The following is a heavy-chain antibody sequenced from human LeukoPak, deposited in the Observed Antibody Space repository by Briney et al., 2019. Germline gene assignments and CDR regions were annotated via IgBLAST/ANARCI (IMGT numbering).Heavy chain of an antibody. CDR3: ARDTTRVVTHHDAFDI. Sequence: SETLSLTCTVSGGSISSGDYYWSWIRQPPGKGLEWIGYIYYSGSTYYNPPLKSRVTISVDTSKNQFSLKLSSVTAADTAVYYCARDTTRVVTHHDAFDIWGQGTMVTVSS. J-gene: IGHJ3*02. CDR1: GGSISSGDYY. CDR2: IYYSGST. D-gene: IGHD3-3*01. V-gene: IGHV4-30-4*08.